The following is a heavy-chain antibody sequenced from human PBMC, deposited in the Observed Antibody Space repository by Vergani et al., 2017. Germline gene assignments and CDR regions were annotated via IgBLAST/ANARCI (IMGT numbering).Heavy chain of an antibody. D-gene: IGHD4-11*01. CDR3: ARDDVSNYGPEDLFDY. Sequence: QVQLVESGGGVVQPGRSLRLSCAASGFTFSSYGMHWVRQAPGKGLEWVAVIWYDGSNKYYADSVKGRFTISRDNAKNSLYLQMNSLRAEDTAVYYCARDDVSNYGPEDLFDYWGQGTLVTVSS. CDR1: GFTFSSYG. J-gene: IGHJ4*02. V-gene: IGHV3-33*01. CDR2: IWYDGSNK.